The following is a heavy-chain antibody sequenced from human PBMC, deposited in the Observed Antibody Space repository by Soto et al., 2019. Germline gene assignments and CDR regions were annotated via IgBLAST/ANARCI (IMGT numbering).Heavy chain of an antibody. V-gene: IGHV4-4*02. CDR1: SGSISSSNW. D-gene: IGHD3-9*01. Sequence: QVQLQESGPGLVKPSGTLSLTCAVSSGSISSSNWWSWVRQPPGKGLEWIGEIYHSGSTNYNPSLKSRVTISVDKPKNQFSLKLSSVTAADTAVYYCARGPVLRYFDWFGGYFDYWGQGTLVTVSS. CDR2: IYHSGST. J-gene: IGHJ4*02. CDR3: ARGPVLRYFDWFGGYFDY.